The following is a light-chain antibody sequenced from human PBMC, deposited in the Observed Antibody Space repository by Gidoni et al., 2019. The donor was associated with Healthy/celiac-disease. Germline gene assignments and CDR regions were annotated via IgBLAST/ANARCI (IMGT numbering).Light chain of an antibody. V-gene: IGKV3-15*01. CDR3: QQYNNWPLYT. CDR1: QSVSSN. CDR2: GAS. J-gene: IGKJ2*01. Sequence: EIVLTHSPATLSVSPGERAALSCRASQSVSSNLAWYQQQPGQAPRLLIYGASTRATGIPARFSGSGSGTEFTLTISSLQSEDFAVYYCQQYNNWPLYTFGQGTKLEIK.